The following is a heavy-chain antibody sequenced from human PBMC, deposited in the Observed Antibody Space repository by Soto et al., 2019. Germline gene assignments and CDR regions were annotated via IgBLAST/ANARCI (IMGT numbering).Heavy chain of an antibody. V-gene: IGHV4-34*01. CDR3: VRDHLXVGVPAAIRLDYYGMDV. CDR1: GGSFSCYY. J-gene: IGHJ6*02. Sequence: SETLSLTCAVYGGSFSCYYWSWIRQPPGKGLEWIGEINHSGSTNYNPSLKSRVTISVDTSKNQFSLKLSSVTAADTAVYYCVRDHLXVGVPAAIRLDYYGMDVWGQGTTVTVSS. D-gene: IGHD2-2*02. CDR2: INHSGST.